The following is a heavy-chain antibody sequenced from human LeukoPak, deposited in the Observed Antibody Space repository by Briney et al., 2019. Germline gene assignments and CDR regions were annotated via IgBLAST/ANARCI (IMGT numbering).Heavy chain of an antibody. V-gene: IGHV3-7*01. CDR2: IKQDGSEK. Sequence: GGSLRLSCAASGFTFSSYWMSWVRQAPGKGLEWVANIKQDGSEKYYVDSVKGRFTISRDNAKNSLYLQMNSLRAEDTAVYYCARKLLGPSRYDAFDIWGQGTMVTVSS. CDR3: ARKLLGPSRYDAFDI. CDR1: GFTFSSYW. D-gene: IGHD1-26*01. J-gene: IGHJ3*02.